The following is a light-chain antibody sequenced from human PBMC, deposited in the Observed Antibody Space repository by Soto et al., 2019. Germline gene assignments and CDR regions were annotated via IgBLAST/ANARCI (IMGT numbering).Light chain of an antibody. CDR3: LQYNKWPQT. CDR2: GAS. J-gene: IGKJ5*01. V-gene: IGKV3-15*01. Sequence: EIVMTQSPATLSVSPGERATLSCRASQSVANDLAWYQHKPGQAPRLLTHGASTRATGIPARFSGVGSGTEFTLTISSLQSEDFAVYYCLQYNKWPQTFGQGTRLEI. CDR1: QSVAND.